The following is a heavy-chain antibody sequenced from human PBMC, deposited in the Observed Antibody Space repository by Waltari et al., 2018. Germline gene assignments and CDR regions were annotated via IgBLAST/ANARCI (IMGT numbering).Heavy chain of an antibody. CDR1: GYTFTSYA. CDR2: INAGNGNT. V-gene: IGHV1-3*03. CDR3: SRAIKLELDAFDI. Sequence: QVQLGQSGAEVKKRGASVKVSCKASGYTFTSYAMHWVRQAPGQRLEWMGWINAGNGNTKYSQDFQGRVTITRDTSASTAYMELSSLRSEDMAVYYCSRAIKLELDAFDIWGQGTMVTFSS. D-gene: IGHD1-7*01. J-gene: IGHJ3*02.